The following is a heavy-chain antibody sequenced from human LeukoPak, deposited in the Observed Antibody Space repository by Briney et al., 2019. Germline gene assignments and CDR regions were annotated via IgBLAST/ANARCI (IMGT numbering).Heavy chain of an antibody. V-gene: IGHV3-15*01. Sequence: PGGSLRLSCAASGFTFSNAWMSWVRQAPGKGLEWVGRIKSKTDGGTTDYAAPVKGRFTISRDDSKNTLYLQMNSLKTEDTAVYYCTTGFASLSAAHDKYYFDYWGQGTLVTVSS. CDR1: GFTFSNAW. CDR3: TTGFASLSAAHDKYYFDY. CDR2: IKSKTDGGTT. D-gene: IGHD6-6*01. J-gene: IGHJ4*02.